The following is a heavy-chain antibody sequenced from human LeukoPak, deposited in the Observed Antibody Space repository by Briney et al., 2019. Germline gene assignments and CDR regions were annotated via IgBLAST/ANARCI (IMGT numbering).Heavy chain of an antibody. V-gene: IGHV1-69*04. Sequence: SVKVSCKASGGTFSSYAISWVRQAPGQGLEWMGRIIPILGIANYAQKFQGRVTITADKSTSTAYMELSSLRSEDTAVYYCARVLSSGPGDYWGQGTLVTVSS. CDR1: GGTFSSYA. CDR2: IIPILGIA. CDR3: ARVLSSGPGDY. J-gene: IGHJ4*02. D-gene: IGHD6-19*01.